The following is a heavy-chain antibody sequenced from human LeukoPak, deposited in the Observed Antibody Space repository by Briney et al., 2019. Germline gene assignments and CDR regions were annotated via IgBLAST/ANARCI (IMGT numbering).Heavy chain of an antibody. Sequence: PSETLSLTCAVSGGSISSSNWWSWVRQPPGKGLEWIGEIYHSGSTNYNPSLKSRVTISVDKSKNQFSLKLSSVTAADTAVYYCARVRYSSSWLIDYWGQGTLVTVSS. J-gene: IGHJ4*02. D-gene: IGHD6-13*01. CDR3: ARVRYSSSWLIDY. V-gene: IGHV4-4*02. CDR1: GGSISSSNW. CDR2: IYHSGST.